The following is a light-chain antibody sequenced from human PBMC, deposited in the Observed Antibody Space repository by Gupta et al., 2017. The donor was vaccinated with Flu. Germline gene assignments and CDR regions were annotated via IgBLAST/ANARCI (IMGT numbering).Light chain of an antibody. CDR1: QGIGND. J-gene: IGKJ1*01. Sequence: GDRVTITGRASQGIGNDVAWFQQRPGKAPKTLIFAASSLPSGVPSRFSGSGSGTVFTLTINGLQAEDFATYYCQQYHSFPRTFGPGTKVEIK. CDR2: AAS. V-gene: IGKV1-16*01. CDR3: QQYHSFPRT.